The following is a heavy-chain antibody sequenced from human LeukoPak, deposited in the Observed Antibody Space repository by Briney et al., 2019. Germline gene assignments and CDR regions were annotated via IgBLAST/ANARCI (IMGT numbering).Heavy chain of an antibody. Sequence: SVKLSCKASGGTFSSYAISWVRQAPGQGLEWMGGIIPIFGTANYAQKFQGRVTITADKSTSTAYMELSSLRSEDTAVYYCARGWRGDYDAFDIWGQGTMVTVSS. V-gene: IGHV1-69*06. CDR1: GGTFSSYA. D-gene: IGHD4-17*01. CDR3: ARGWRGDYDAFDI. J-gene: IGHJ3*02. CDR2: IIPIFGTA.